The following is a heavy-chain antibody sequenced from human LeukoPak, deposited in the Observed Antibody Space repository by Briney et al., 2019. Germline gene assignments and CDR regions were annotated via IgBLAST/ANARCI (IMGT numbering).Heavy chain of an antibody. J-gene: IGHJ5*02. D-gene: IGHD2-15*01. CDR1: GFTFSSYA. Sequence: EGSLRLSCAASGFTFSSYAMSWVRQAPGKGLEWVSAISGSGGSTYYADSVKGRFTISRDNSKNTLYLQMNSLRAEDTAVYYCAKGWCSGGSCYSWFDPWGQGTLVTVSS. CDR3: AKGWCSGGSCYSWFDP. CDR2: ISGSGGST. V-gene: IGHV3-23*01.